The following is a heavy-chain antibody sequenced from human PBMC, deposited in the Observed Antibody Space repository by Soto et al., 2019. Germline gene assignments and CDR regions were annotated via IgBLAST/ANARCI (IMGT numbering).Heavy chain of an antibody. J-gene: IGHJ6*02. Sequence: SETLSLTCAVYGGSFSGYYWSWIRQPPGKGLEWSGEINHSGSTNYNPSLKSRVTISVDTSKNQFSLKLSSVTAADTAVYYCARVSGIYYYGMDVWGQGTTVTVSS. CDR1: GGSFSGYY. V-gene: IGHV4-34*01. CDR3: ARVSGIYYYGMDV. D-gene: IGHD3-10*01. CDR2: INHSGST.